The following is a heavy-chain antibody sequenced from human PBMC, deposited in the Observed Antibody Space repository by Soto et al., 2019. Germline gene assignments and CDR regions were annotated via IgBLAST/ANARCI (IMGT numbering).Heavy chain of an antibody. V-gene: IGHV3-15*07. CDR2: IKSKTDGGTT. D-gene: IGHD3-22*01. J-gene: IGHJ6*02. CDR3: TTGITMITVGMDV. Sequence: GGSLRLSCAASGFTFSNAWMNWVRQAPGKGLEWVGRIKSKTDGGTTDYAAPVKGRFTISRDDSKNTLYLQMNSLKTEDTAVYYCTTGITMITVGMDVWGQGTTVTVSS. CDR1: GFTFSNAW.